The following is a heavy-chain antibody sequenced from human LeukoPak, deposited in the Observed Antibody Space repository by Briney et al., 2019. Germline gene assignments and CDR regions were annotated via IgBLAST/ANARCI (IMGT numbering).Heavy chain of an antibody. D-gene: IGHD1-26*01. V-gene: IGHV3-64*01. CDR2: ISSNGGST. CDR1: GFTFSSYA. CDR3: ARALVGATTVDAFDI. Sequence: GGSLRLSCAASGFTFSSYAVHWVRQAPGKGLEYVSAISSNGGSTYYANSVKGRFTISRDNSKNTLYLQMGSLRAEDMAVYYCARALVGATTVDAFDIWGQGTMVTVSS. J-gene: IGHJ3*02.